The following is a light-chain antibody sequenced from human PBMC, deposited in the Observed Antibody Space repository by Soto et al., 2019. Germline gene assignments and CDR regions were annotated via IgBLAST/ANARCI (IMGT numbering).Light chain of an antibody. CDR3: QHYSSSPPEFT. CDR2: GAS. CDR1: QSVSSSY. V-gene: IGKV3-20*01. Sequence: EIVLTQSQGPLSLSPGERATLSCRASQSVSSSYLACYQQRPGQAPRLLIFGASYRATGIPDRFSGSGSGTDFTLTISRLEPEDFAVYYCQHYSSSPPEFTFGPGTKVDSK. J-gene: IGKJ3*01.